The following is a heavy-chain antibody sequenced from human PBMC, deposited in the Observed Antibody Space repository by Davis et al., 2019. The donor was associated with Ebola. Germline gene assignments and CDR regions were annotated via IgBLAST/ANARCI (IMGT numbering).Heavy chain of an antibody. CDR1: GYTFTGYN. Sequence: ASVKVSCKASGYTFTGYNMHWVRQAPGQGLEWMGRIISNSGGTNYAQKFQGRVTVTRDTSISTAYMELSSLRSDDTAVYYCAKRLSAWYFDYWGQGTLVTVSS. CDR3: AKRLSAWYFDY. CDR2: IISNSGGT. V-gene: IGHV1-2*06. J-gene: IGHJ4*02. D-gene: IGHD6-19*01.